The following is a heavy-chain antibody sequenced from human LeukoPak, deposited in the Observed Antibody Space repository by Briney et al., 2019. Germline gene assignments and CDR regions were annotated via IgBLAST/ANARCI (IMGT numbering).Heavy chain of an antibody. J-gene: IGHJ5*02. Sequence: GASVKVSCKASGYTFTSYGISWVRQAPGQGLEWMGWISANDGNTNYAQKLQGRVTMTTDTSTSTAYMELRTLTSDDTAVYYCARQIVGATNWFDPWGQGTLVTVSS. V-gene: IGHV1-18*01. CDR1: GYTFTSYG. CDR3: ARQIVGATNWFDP. D-gene: IGHD1-26*01. CDR2: ISANDGNT.